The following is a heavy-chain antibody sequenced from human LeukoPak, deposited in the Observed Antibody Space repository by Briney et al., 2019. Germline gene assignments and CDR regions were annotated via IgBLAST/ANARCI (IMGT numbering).Heavy chain of an antibody. CDR1: GGSINNHY. CDR3: ARDFGRGYCSSASCFVPWFDP. V-gene: IGHV4-59*11. Sequence: SETLSLTCTVSGGSINNHYWSWIRQPPGKGLEWIGYIHHSGSTNYNPSLRSRVTISVDTSKNQFSLKLTSVTAADTAVYYCARDFGRGYCSSASCFVPWFDPWAREPWSPSPQ. J-gene: IGHJ5*02. CDR2: IHHSGST. D-gene: IGHD2-2*01.